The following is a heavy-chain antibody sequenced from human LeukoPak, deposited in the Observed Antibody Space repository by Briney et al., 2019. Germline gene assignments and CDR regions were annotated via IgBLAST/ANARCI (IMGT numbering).Heavy chain of an antibody. J-gene: IGHJ6*02. Sequence: GGSLRLSCEASGFTFSSSWMHWVRQAPGKGLVWVSRISSDGSSSSYADSVKGRFTISRDNSENTLYLQMNSLRAEDTAVYYCARDPSYCSSTNCYVGSPLYYYYPMDVWGQGTTVTVSS. CDR3: ARDPSYCSSTNCYVGSPLYYYYPMDV. CDR2: ISSDGSSS. CDR1: GFTFSSSW. V-gene: IGHV3-74*01. D-gene: IGHD2-2*01.